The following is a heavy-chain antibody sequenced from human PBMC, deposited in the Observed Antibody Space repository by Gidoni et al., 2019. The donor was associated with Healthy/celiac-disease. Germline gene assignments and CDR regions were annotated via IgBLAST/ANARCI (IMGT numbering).Heavy chain of an antibody. Sequence: VQPVESGGGVVQPGRSLRLSCAASGFTFSSYAMHWVRQAPGKGLEWVAVISYDGSNKYYADSVKGRFTISRDNSKNTLYLQMNSLRAEDTAVYYCARGPDDSSGYYGYWGQGTLVTVSS. CDR1: GFTFSSYA. CDR2: ISYDGSNK. V-gene: IGHV3-30-3*01. J-gene: IGHJ4*02. D-gene: IGHD3-22*01. CDR3: ARGPDDSSGYYGY.